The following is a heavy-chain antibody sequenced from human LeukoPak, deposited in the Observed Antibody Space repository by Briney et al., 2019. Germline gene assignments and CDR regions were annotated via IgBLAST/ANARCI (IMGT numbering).Heavy chain of an antibody. CDR2: FDPEDGET. Sequence: GASVKVSCKVSGYTLTELSMHWVRQAPGKGLEWMGGFDPEDGETIYAQKFQGRVTITADESTSTAYMELSSLRSEDTAVYYCARGRYYYGSGRPPYYYMDVWGKGTTVTISS. CDR3: ARGRYYYGSGRPPYYYMDV. CDR1: GYTLTELS. J-gene: IGHJ6*03. V-gene: IGHV1-24*01. D-gene: IGHD3-10*01.